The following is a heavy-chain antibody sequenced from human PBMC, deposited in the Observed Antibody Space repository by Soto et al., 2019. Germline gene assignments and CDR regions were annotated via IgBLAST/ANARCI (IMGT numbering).Heavy chain of an antibody. CDR1: GFTFSDNY. Sequence: GGSLRLSCAASGFTFSDNYMSWIRQAPGKGLEWVSYISSSGSIIYYADSVKGRFTISRDNAKNSLYLQMNSLRAEDTAVYYCARDLGYYESDGYFDYWGQGALVTV. J-gene: IGHJ4*02. D-gene: IGHD3-22*01. CDR2: ISSSGSII. V-gene: IGHV3-11*01. CDR3: ARDLGYYESDGYFDY.